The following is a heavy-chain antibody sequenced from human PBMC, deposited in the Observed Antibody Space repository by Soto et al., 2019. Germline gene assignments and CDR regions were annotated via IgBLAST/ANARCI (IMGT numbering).Heavy chain of an antibody. CDR3: ASRSGSCNCGTCYVAFDI. CDR2: FHYSGST. V-gene: IGHV4-59*08. Sequence: PSETLSLTCTVSGDSMSSYFWSWIRQPPGKGLEWIGYFHYSGSTNYNPSLKSRVTISVDTSKNQFSLIVSSVTAADTAVYYCASRSGSCNCGTCYVAFDISGQGTVLTVSS. CDR1: GDSMSSYF. D-gene: IGHD2-15*01. J-gene: IGHJ3*02.